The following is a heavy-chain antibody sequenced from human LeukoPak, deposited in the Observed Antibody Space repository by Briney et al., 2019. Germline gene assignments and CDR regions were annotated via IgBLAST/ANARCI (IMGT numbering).Heavy chain of an antibody. CDR3: AWELGATEGFDP. D-gene: IGHD1-26*01. V-gene: IGHV3-15*05. CDR1: GFTFTNAW. J-gene: IGHJ5*02. CDR2: IKSEIDGGTP. Sequence: GGSLRLSCAASGFTFTNAWMTWVRQSPGKGLEWLGRIKSEIDGGTPNYAPPVKGRFTISRDDSKDTLYLQMNNLKTDDTGVYFCAWELGATEGFDPWGQGTLVTVSS.